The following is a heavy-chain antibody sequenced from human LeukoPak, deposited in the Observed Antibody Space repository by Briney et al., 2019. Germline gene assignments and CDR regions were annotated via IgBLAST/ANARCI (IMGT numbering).Heavy chain of an antibody. D-gene: IGHD3-10*02. J-gene: IGHJ4*02. CDR2: IIPIFGTA. Sequence: ASVKVSCKASGGTFSSYAISWVRQAPGQGLEWMGGIIPIFGTANYAQKFQGRVTITADESTSTAYMELSSLISEDTAVYYCASVRGGGYFDYWGQGTLVTVSS. CDR3: ASVRGGGYFDY. CDR1: GGTFSSYA. V-gene: IGHV1-69*01.